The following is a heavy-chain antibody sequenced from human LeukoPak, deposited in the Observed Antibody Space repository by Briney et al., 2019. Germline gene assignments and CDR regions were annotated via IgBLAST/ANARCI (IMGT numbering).Heavy chain of an antibody. J-gene: IGHJ5*02. D-gene: IGHD3-22*01. CDR3: ASPYYYDSSGYYH. Sequence: SQTLSLTCTVSGGSISSGSYYWSWIRQPAGKGLEWIGRIYTSGSTNYNPSLKSRVTISVDTSKNQFSLKLSSVTAADTAVYYCASPYYYDSSGYYHWGQGTLVAVSS. CDR2: IYTSGST. V-gene: IGHV4-61*02. CDR1: GGSISSGSYY.